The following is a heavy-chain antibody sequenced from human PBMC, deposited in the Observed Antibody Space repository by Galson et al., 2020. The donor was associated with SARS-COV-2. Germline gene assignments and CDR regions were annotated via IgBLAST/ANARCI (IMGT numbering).Heavy chain of an antibody. CDR2: ISSSGSTI. V-gene: IGHV3-11*01. CDR1: GFTFSDYY. D-gene: IGHD5-18*01. Sequence: NSGGSLRLSCAASGFTFSDYYMSWIRQAPGKGLEWVSYISSSGSTIYYADSVKGRFTISRDNAKNSLYLQMNSLRAEDTAVYYCAREGPTASVANWFDPWGQGTLVTVSS. J-gene: IGHJ5*02. CDR3: AREGPTASVANWFDP.